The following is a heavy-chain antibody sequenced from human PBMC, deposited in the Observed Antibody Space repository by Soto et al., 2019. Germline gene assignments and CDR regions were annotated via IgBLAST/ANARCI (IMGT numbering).Heavy chain of an antibody. CDR3: TKCRSSWGESGMEV. CDR2: IDWNAETL. CDR1: GFTLNDYA. V-gene: IGHV3-9*01. D-gene: IGHD3-16*01. J-gene: IGHJ6*02. Sequence: EVKLVESGGGLVQPGRSLRLSCAASGFTLNDYAMHWVRQVPGKGLEWVSSIDWNAETLDYADSVKGRFTISRDNAKNSLYLQINSLRTEDTALYYCTKCRSSWGESGMEVWGQGTTVTVSS.